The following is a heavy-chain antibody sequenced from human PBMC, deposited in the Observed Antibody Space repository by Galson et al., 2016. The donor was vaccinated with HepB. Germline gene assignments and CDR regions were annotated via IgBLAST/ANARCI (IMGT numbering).Heavy chain of an antibody. CDR3: ARVAAASYYYGTDV. Sequence: TLSLTCTVSGGSINNYYWSWIRQPPGKGLEWIGYIYYSGSTNYNPSLRSRITMSVDTSKNQFSLNLRSVTTADTAVYYCARVAAASYYYGTDVWGQGTTVTVSS. CDR2: IYYSGST. V-gene: IGHV4-59*01. J-gene: IGHJ6*02. D-gene: IGHD6-13*01. CDR1: GGSINNYY.